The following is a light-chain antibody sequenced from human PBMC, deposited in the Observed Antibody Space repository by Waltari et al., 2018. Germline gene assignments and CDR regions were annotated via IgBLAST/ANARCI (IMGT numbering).Light chain of an antibody. V-gene: IGLV3-10*01. CDR1: ALSKKY. J-gene: IGLJ3*02. Sequence: SYELTQPPSVSVSPGQTARITCSGDALSKKYAYWYQQKSGQAPVLVIYEDIKRPTGIPEGFSGSGSGTTATLTISGAHVDDEADYYCYSTDFSGHDRVFGGGTKLTIL. CDR3: YSTDFSGHDRV. CDR2: EDI.